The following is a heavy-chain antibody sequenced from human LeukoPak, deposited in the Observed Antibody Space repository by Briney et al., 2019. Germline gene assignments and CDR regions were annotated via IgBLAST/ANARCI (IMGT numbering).Heavy chain of an antibody. D-gene: IGHD1-26*01. CDR3: AKDRRGGSYLDY. CDR2: IWYDGSNK. CDR1: GFTLSSYG. V-gene: IGHV3-33*06. Sequence: PGRSLRLSCAASGFTLSSYGMHWVRQAPGKGLEWVAVIWYDGSNKYYADSVKGRFTISRDNSKNTLYLQMNSLRAEDTAVYYCAKDRRGGSYLDYWGQGTLVTVSS. J-gene: IGHJ4*02.